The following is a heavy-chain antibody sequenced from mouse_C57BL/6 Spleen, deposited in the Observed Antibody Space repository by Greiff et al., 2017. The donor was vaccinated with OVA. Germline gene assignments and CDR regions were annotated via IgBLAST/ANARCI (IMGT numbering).Heavy chain of an antibody. CDR1: GFTFSDYY. J-gene: IGHJ3*01. D-gene: IGHD2-4*01. V-gene: IGHV5-12*01. CDR3: ARQRDMITPFAY. Sequence: DVMLVESGGGLVQPGGSLKLSCAASGFTFSDYYMYWVRQTPEKRLEWVAYISNGGGSTYYPDTVKGRFTISRDNAKNTLYLQMSRLKSEDTAMYYCARQRDMITPFAYWGQGTLVTVSA. CDR2: ISNGGGST.